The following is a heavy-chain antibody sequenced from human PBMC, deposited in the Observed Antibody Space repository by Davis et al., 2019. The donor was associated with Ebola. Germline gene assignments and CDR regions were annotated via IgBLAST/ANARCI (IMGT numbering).Heavy chain of an antibody. Sequence: GESLKIPCAAPGFTFSSYAMSWVRQAPGKGLEWVPAISGSGGSTYYADSVKGRFTISRDNSKNTLYLQMNSLRAEDTAVYYCAKDPGDFWSYFEYWGQGTLVTVSS. CDR3: AKDPGDFWSYFEY. V-gene: IGHV3-23*01. CDR2: ISGSGGST. J-gene: IGHJ4*02. D-gene: IGHD3-3*01. CDR1: GFTFSSYA.